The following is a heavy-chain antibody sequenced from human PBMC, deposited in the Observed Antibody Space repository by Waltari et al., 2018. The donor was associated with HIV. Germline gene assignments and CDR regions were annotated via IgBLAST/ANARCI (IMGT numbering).Heavy chain of an antibody. J-gene: IGHJ4*02. CDR3: ARTFLYCSGGTCYFDY. CDR1: GYTFTGYY. Sequence: QVQLVQSGAEVKKPGASVQVSCKASGYTFTGYYMHWVRQAPGQGLEWMGWINPNSGGTNYAQKFQGRVTMTRDTSISTAYMELSRLRSDDTAVYYCARTFLYCSGGTCYFDYWGQGTLVTVSS. V-gene: IGHV1-2*02. D-gene: IGHD2-15*01. CDR2: INPNSGGT.